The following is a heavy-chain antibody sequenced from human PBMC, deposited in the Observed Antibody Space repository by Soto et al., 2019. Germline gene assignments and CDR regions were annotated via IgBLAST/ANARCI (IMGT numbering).Heavy chain of an antibody. CDR1: GGTFGSYA. J-gene: IGHJ6*02. CDR3: ARGAPYCTSATCPKFYDMDV. V-gene: IGHV1-69*13. Sequence: ASVKVSCKXSGGTFGSYAITWVRRAPGQGLEWLGGIIPILNSPAYAQKFQARVVITADEITNTAYMELNSLRFDDTAVYYCARGAPYCTSATCPKFYDMDVWGQGTTVTVSS. D-gene: IGHD2-2*01. CDR2: IIPILNSP.